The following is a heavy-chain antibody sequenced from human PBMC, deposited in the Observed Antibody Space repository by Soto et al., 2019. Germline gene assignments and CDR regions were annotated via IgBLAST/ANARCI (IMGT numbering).Heavy chain of an antibody. D-gene: IGHD2-15*01. CDR3: ARDFSGGSCYPGMDV. Sequence: GGSLRLSCAASGCNFNSYTINWVRQAPGKRLEWLSSISSSGYIFSTDSVRGRFTISRDNAKNSVYLQINSLRAEDTAVYFCARDFSGGSCYPGMDVWGQGTTVTVSS. J-gene: IGHJ6*02. CDR2: ISSSGYI. V-gene: IGHV3-21*01. CDR1: GCNFNSYT.